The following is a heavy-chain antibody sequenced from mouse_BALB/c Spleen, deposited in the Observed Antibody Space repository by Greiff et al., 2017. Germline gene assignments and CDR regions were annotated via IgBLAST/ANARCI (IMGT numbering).Heavy chain of an antibody. CDR3: AGLTYAMDY. V-gene: IGHV1-4*02. D-gene: IGHD2-13*01. CDR2: INPSSGYT. CDR1: GYTFTSYT. Sequence: QVQLQQSAAELARPGASVKMSCKASGYTFTSYTMHWVKQRPGQGLEWIGYINPSSGYTEYNQKFKDKTTLTADKSSSTAYMQLSSLTSEDSAVYYCAGLTYAMDYWGQGTSVTVSS. J-gene: IGHJ4*01.